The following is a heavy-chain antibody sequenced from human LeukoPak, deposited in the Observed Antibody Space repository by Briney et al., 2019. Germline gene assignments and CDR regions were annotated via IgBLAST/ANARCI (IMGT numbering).Heavy chain of an antibody. Sequence: GGYLRLSCAVSGFNFSDYYMSWIRQAPGKGLEWVSYISSSGFSTYYAGSVKGRFTISRDNARNSLYLQMNSLAPEDTALYYCARGKRRFDYWGQGTLVSVSS. V-gene: IGHV3-11*01. CDR3: ARGKRRFDY. J-gene: IGHJ4*02. CDR2: ISSSGFST. CDR1: GFNFSDYY.